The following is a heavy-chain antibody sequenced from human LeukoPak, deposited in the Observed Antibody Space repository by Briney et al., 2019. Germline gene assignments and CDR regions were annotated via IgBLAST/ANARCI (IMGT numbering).Heavy chain of an antibody. CDR3: ARGTSSWYPRSAIYFDY. CDR1: GFTVSSNY. V-gene: IGHV3-53*01. CDR2: IYSGGST. D-gene: IGHD6-13*01. J-gene: IGHJ4*02. Sequence: GGSLRLSCAASGFTVSSNYMSWVRQAPGKGLEWVSVIYSGGSTYYAGSVKGRFTISRDNSKNTLYLQMNSLRAEDTAVYYCARGTSSWYPRSAIYFDYWGQGTLVTVSS.